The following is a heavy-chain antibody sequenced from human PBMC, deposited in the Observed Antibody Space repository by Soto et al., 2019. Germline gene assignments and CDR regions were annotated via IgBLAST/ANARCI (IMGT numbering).Heavy chain of an antibody. CDR2: IYPGDSDT. J-gene: IGHJ6*02. D-gene: IGHD2-15*01. V-gene: IGHV5-51*01. CDR3: ARPRRGAVVAGYYYYGMDV. CDR1: GYSFTSYW. Sequence: GESLKISCKGSGYSFTSYWIGWVRQMPGKGLEWMGIIYPGDSDTRYSPSFQGQVTISADKSISTAYLQWSSLKASDTAMYYCARPRRGAVVAGYYYYGMDVWGQGTTVTVSS.